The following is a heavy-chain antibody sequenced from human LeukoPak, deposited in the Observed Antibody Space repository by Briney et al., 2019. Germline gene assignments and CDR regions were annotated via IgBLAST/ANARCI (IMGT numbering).Heavy chain of an antibody. D-gene: IGHD6-19*01. J-gene: IGHJ4*02. Sequence: ASVKVSCKASGYTFISYYIHWVRQAPGQGLEWVGIIYPGSGSRSYAQKFQGRVTMTRDTSTSTVYMELSSLRAEDTAVYYCARGTGGSGFFFLSYSYYFDYWGQGTLVTVSS. CDR3: ARGTGGSGFFFLSYSYYFDY. CDR2: IYPGSGSR. V-gene: IGHV1-46*01. CDR1: GYTFISYY.